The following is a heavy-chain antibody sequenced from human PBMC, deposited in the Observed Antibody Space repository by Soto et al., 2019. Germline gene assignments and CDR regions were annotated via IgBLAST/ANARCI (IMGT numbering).Heavy chain of an antibody. V-gene: IGHV4-59*11. Sequence: SETLPLTCTVSDGSIYSHLWSCTPQPPGKGLEWIGHVSHNRSTTHNTALRSRVTISLDTSQNQVSLQLRSVTAADTAVYYCAREGPLSGAAFDIWGRGTKVT. CDR2: VSHNRST. D-gene: IGHD3-10*01. CDR3: AREGPLSGAAFDI. CDR1: DGSIYSHL. J-gene: IGHJ3*02.